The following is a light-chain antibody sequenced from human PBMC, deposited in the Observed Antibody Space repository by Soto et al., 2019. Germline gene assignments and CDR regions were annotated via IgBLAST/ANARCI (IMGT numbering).Light chain of an antibody. V-gene: IGKV1-6*02. CDR3: LQDYNDPPT. J-gene: IGKJ5*01. CDR1: QAIRND. Sequence: AIQMTQSPSPQSASVGDRVTITCRASQAIRNDLGWYQQKPGKAPKLLIYAASSLQSGVPSRFSGSGSGTDFTLTISSLQAEDFATYYCLQDYNDPPTFGQGTRLEIK. CDR2: AAS.